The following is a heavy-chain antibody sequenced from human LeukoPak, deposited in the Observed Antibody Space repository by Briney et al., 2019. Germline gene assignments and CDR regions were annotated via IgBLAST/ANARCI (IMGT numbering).Heavy chain of an antibody. J-gene: IGHJ4*02. Sequence: GGSLRLSCAACGFTFSSYGMSWVRQAPGKGLEWVSAIGGSGGRTYYADSVKGRFTISRDNSRNTLYLQMNSLRAEDTAVYYCARALLPYSSGWYVPATPFDYWGQGTLVTVSS. V-gene: IGHV3-23*01. D-gene: IGHD6-19*01. CDR1: GFTFSSYG. CDR2: IGGSGGRT. CDR3: ARALLPYSSGWYVPATPFDY.